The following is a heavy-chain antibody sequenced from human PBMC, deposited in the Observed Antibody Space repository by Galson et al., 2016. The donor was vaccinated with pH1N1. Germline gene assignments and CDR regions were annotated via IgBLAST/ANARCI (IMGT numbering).Heavy chain of an antibody. J-gene: IGHJ4*02. Sequence: SVKVSCKASGYTFTNYGITWVRQAPGQGLEWMAWMSAHNGNTNYAQEFQGRVTMATDTSTNTAYMELRNLTSDDTAVYYCARDVRISLWLPDFWGQGTLVTVSS. CDR2: MSAHNGNT. CDR1: GYTFTNYG. D-gene: IGHD5-18*01. V-gene: IGHV1-18*01. CDR3: ARDVRISLWLPDF.